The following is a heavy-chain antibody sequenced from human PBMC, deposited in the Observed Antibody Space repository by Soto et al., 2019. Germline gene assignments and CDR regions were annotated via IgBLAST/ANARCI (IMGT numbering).Heavy chain of an antibody. CDR2: ITGSSSYI. V-gene: IGHV3-21*06. CDR3: ARLVASETGYGMDV. J-gene: IGHJ6*02. CDR1: GFIFSSHN. Sequence: SGGSLRLSCATSGFIFSSHNMNGVRQAPGKGLEWVSSITGSSSYIFYADSVKGRFTISRDNAKNTVYLQVNSLRAEDTGVYYCARLVASETGYGMDVWGQGTTVNVSS. D-gene: IGHD3-9*01.